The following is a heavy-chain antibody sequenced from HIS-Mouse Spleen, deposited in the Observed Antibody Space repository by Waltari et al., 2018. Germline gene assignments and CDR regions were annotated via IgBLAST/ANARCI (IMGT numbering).Heavy chain of an antibody. CDR3: AREIPYSSSWYDWYFDL. Sequence: QLQLQESGPGLVKPSETLSLTCTVSGGSISSSSYYWGWIRQPPGKGLGWIGSVYYSGSTYYNPSLKGRVTISVDTSKNQFSLKLGSVTAADTAVYYCAREIPYSSSWYDWYFDLWGRGTLVTVSS. J-gene: IGHJ2*01. CDR2: VYYSGST. CDR1: GGSISSSSYY. V-gene: IGHV4-39*07. D-gene: IGHD6-13*01.